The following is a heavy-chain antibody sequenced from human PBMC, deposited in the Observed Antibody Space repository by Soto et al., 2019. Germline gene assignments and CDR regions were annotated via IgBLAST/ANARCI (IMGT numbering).Heavy chain of an antibody. V-gene: IGHV1-2*04. Sequence: GASVKVSCEASGYTFTGYYMHWVRQAPGQGLEWMGWINPNSGGTNYAQKFQGWVTMTRDTSISTAYMELSRLRSDDTAVYYCARAAVAGMHGSSDYWGQGTLVTVSS. CDR3: ARAAVAGMHGSSDY. D-gene: IGHD6-19*01. J-gene: IGHJ4*02. CDR1: GYTFTGYY. CDR2: INPNSGGT.